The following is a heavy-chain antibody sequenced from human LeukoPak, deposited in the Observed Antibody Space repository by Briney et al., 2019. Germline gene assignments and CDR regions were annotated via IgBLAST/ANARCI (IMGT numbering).Heavy chain of an antibody. CDR1: GGTFSSYA. CDR3: ARETPLVGATLFAFDI. J-gene: IGHJ3*02. D-gene: IGHD1-26*01. Sequence: SVKVSCKASGGTFSSYAISWVRQAPGQGLEWMGGIIPIFGTANYAQKFQGRVTITADESTSTAYMELSSLRSEDTAVYYCARETPLVGATLFAFDIWGQGTMATVSS. CDR2: IIPIFGTA. V-gene: IGHV1-69*13.